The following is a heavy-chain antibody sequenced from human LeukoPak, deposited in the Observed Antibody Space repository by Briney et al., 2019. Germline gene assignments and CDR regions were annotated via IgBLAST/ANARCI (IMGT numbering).Heavy chain of an antibody. CDR1: GFTFSSYW. Sequence: PGGSLRLSCAASGFTFSSYWMSWVRQAPGKGLEWVANIKQDGSEKYYVDSVKGRFTISRDNAKNSLYLQMNSLRAEDTAVYYCAREDMVRGVIFFDYWGQGTLVTVSS. V-gene: IGHV3-7*01. D-gene: IGHD3-10*01. CDR2: IKQDGSEK. J-gene: IGHJ4*02. CDR3: AREDMVRGVIFFDY.